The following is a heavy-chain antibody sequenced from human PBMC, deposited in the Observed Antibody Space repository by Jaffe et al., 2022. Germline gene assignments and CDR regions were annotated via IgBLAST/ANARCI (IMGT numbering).Heavy chain of an antibody. CDR2: ISSSGSTI. J-gene: IGHJ4*02. D-gene: IGHD5-12*01. Sequence: EVQLVESGGGLVQPGGSLRLSCAASGFTFSSYEMNWVRQAPGKGLEWVSYISSSGSTIYYADSVKGRFTISRDNAKNSLYLQMNSLRAEDTAVYYCARDNPVVATIFDYWGQGTLVTVSS. CDR1: GFTFSSYE. V-gene: IGHV3-48*03. CDR3: ARDNPVVATIFDY.